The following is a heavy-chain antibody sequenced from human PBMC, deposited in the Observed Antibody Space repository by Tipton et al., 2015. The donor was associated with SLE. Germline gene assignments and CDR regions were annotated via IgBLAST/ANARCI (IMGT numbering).Heavy chain of an antibody. J-gene: IGHJ4*02. CDR2: ISHRGST. CDR3: ARHDYTDYESPETSFLDY. Sequence: TLSLTCAVSGGSITSGGYYWNWIRQHPRKGLEWIGYISHRGSTSYSPSLKSRVTISVDTSKNLFSLKLSSVSAADTAMYYCARHDYTDYESPETSFLDYWGQGALVTVSS. V-gene: IGHV4-31*11. CDR1: GGSITSGGYY. D-gene: IGHD5-12*01.